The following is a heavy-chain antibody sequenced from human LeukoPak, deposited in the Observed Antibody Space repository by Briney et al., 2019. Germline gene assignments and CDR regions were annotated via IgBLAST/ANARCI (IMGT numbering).Heavy chain of an antibody. Sequence: SETLSLTCTVSGGSIFSYYWSWIRQPPGKGLEWMGYIYYSGSTNYNPSLKSRVTISVDTSKNQFSLRVSSVTAAGTAVYYCARLIVVVVAATYWFDPWGQGTLVTVSS. V-gene: IGHV4-59*08. CDR1: GGSIFSYY. D-gene: IGHD2-15*01. J-gene: IGHJ5*02. CDR2: IYYSGST. CDR3: ARLIVVVVAATYWFDP.